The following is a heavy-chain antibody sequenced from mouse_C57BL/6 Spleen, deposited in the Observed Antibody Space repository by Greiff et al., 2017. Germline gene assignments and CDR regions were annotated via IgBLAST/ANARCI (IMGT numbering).Heavy chain of an antibody. CDR2: IYPRDGST. CDR1: GYTFTDHT. Sequence: VKLQESDAELVKPGASVKISCKVSGYTFTDHTIHWMKQRPEQGLEWIGYIYPRDGSTKYNEKFKGKATLTADKSSSTAYMQLNSLTSEDSAVYFCAGEKMPDGNYAWFAYWGQGTLVTVSA. J-gene: IGHJ3*01. CDR3: AGEKMPDGNYAWFAY. V-gene: IGHV1-78*01. D-gene: IGHD2-1*01.